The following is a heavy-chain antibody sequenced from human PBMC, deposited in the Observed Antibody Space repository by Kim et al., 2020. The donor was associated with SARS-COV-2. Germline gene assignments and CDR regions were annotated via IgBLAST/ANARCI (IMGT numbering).Heavy chain of an antibody. CDR3: ATEGYDYVWGSYPDGMDV. J-gene: IGHJ6*02. CDR1: GFTFSDYY. CDR2: ISSSGSTI. D-gene: IGHD3-16*01. V-gene: IGHV3-11*04. Sequence: GGSLRLSCAASGFTFSDYYMSWIRQAPGKGLEWVSYISSSGSTIYYADSVKGRFTISRDNAKNSLYLQMNSLRAEDTAVYYCATEGYDYVWGSYPDGMDVWGQGTTVTVSS.